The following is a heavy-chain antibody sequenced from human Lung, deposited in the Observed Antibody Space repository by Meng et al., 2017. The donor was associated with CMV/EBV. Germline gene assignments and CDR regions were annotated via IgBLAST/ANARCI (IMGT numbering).Heavy chain of an antibody. V-gene: IGHV4-61*01. D-gene: IGHD4-11*01. CDR2: ISYIRIT. CDR3: ARDIQEHNAFDM. J-gene: IGHJ3*02. CDR1: GGSVSSGLYY. Sequence: SETLSLTCTVSGGSVSSGLYYWTWLRQPPGKGLEWIGYISYIRITNYNASLKSRVTITVDTSKNQFSLKLSSMTAEDTAVYYCARDIQEHNAFDMWGQGTMVTVSS.